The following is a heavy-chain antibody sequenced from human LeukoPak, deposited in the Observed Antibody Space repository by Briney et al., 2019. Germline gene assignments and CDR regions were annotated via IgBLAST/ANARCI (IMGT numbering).Heavy chain of an antibody. D-gene: IGHD3-10*01. J-gene: IGHJ6*03. Sequence: SETLSLTCTVSGGSISSYYWSWIRQPAGKGLEWIGRIYTSGSTNYNPSLKSRVTMSVDTSKNQFSLKLSSVTAADTAVYYCARDSPRLWFGELSKYYMDVWGKGTTVTVSS. CDR2: IYTSGST. CDR1: GGSISSYY. V-gene: IGHV4-4*07. CDR3: ARDSPRLWFGELSKYYMDV.